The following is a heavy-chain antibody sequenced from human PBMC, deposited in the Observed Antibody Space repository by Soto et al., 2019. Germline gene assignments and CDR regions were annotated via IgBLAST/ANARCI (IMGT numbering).Heavy chain of an antibody. CDR3: ASIRVVGAKSLHLGWFDP. CDR1: GYTFTSYG. Sequence: QVQLVQSGPEVKKPGASVKVSCKATGYTFTSYGITWVRQAPGQGLEWMGWISANSGNTNLPQKLLGRVTTTTNTSTSTAYMELRALRSHATAVYYCASIRVVGAKSLHLGWFDPCGQGTLVTVSS. V-gene: IGHV1-18*01. CDR2: ISANSGNT. J-gene: IGHJ5*02. D-gene: IGHD3-10*01.